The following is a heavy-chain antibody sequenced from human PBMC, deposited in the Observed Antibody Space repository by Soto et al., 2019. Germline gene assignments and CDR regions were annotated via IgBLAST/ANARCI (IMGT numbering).Heavy chain of an antibody. Sequence: QVHLVESGGDVVEPGRSLRLSCAASGFTFRDYIIHWVRQAPGKCLEWVTLITNEETTEYIADSGMGRFTIARDNSKNTVNLQRNSLRPADTAIYYCVRLGLGAPRYHYKHPAVWGQGTTVTVSS. V-gene: IGHV3-30*04. CDR2: ITNEETTE. D-gene: IGHD1-20*01. CDR1: GFTFRDYI. J-gene: IGHJ6*02. CDR3: VRLGLGAPRYHYKHPAV.